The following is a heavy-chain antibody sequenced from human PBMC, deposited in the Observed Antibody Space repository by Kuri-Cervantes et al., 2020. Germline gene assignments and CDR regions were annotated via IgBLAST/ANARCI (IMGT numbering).Heavy chain of an antibody. CDR1: GYTFTSYG. Sequence: ASVKVSCKASGYTFTSYGISWVRQAPGQGLEWMGWISAYNGNTNYAQKIQGRVTMTTDTSTTTAYMELRSLRSDDTAVYYCARDGHDYDDYSGRYYYYYMDVWGKGTTVTVSS. J-gene: IGHJ6*03. CDR2: ISAYNGNT. V-gene: IGHV1-18*01. D-gene: IGHD4-17*01. CDR3: ARDGHDYDDYSGRYYYYYMDV.